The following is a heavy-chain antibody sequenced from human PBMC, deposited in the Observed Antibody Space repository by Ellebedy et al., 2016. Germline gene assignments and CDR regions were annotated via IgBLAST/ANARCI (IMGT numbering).Heavy chain of an antibody. D-gene: IGHD3-10*01. J-gene: IGHJ4*02. CDR2: ISWDGGST. CDR1: GFTFDDYT. Sequence: GESLKISXAASGFTFDDYTMHWVRQAPGKGLEWVSLISWDGGSTYYADSVKGRFTISRDNSKNSLYLQMNSLRTEDTALYYCAKAYGSGSYLSDYWGQGTLVTVSS. V-gene: IGHV3-43*01. CDR3: AKAYGSGSYLSDY.